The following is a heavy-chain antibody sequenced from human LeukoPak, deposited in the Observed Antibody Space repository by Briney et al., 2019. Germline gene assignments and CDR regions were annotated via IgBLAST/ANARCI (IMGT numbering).Heavy chain of an antibody. V-gene: IGHV1-8*01. J-gene: IGHJ4*02. D-gene: IGHD6-19*01. Sequence: GASVKVSCKASRYTFSNYDINWVRQATGLGLEWMGWMSPNSGNTGYAQKFQGRVTMTRNTSISTAYMELTSLRSEDTAVYYCARDGGSGPIDYWGQGTLVTVSS. CDR2: MSPNSGNT. CDR3: ARDGGSGPIDY. CDR1: RYTFSNYD.